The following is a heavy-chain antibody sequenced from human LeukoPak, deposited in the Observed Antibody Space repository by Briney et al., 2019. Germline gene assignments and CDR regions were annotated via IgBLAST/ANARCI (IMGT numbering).Heavy chain of an antibody. D-gene: IGHD1-7*01. CDR3: AKDERNWNYNLASQTYD. CDR1: TFTFSDYA. Sequence: GGSLRLSCEASTFTFSDYAMHWVRQAPGKGLEWVAFIRYDGSNTYYADYAKGRFTISRDNSKNTLYLQMSSLRAEDTAVYYCAKDERNWNYNLASQTYDWGQGTLVTVSS. CDR2: IRYDGSNT. J-gene: IGHJ4*02. V-gene: IGHV3-30*02.